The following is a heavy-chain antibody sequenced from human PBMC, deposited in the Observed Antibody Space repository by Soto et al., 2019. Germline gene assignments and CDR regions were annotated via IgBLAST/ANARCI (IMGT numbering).Heavy chain of an antibody. Sequence: SVKVSCKASGYTFTSYGISWVRQAPGQGLEWMGRIIPILGIANYAQKFQGRVTITADKSTSTAYMELSSLRSEDTAVYYCARLWGAVAAVDYWGQGTLVTVSS. CDR3: ARLWGAVAAVDY. CDR1: GYTFTSYG. V-gene: IGHV1-69*04. CDR2: IIPILGIA. J-gene: IGHJ4*02. D-gene: IGHD6-19*01.